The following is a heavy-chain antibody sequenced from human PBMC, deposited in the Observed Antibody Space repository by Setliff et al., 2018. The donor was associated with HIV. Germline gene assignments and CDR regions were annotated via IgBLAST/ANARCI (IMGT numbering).Heavy chain of an antibody. D-gene: IGHD5-18*01. CDR3: AGRGRTALDAFDI. V-gene: IGHV4-61*09. CDR1: GGSVGSGSYY. J-gene: IGHJ3*02. CDR2: IYIGGSP. Sequence: SETLSLTCTVSGGSVGSGSYYWNWTRQPAGKGLEWIGHIYIGGSPKYNPSLESRVTITVDTSKNQLSLRLRSVTAADTAAYWCAGRGRTALDAFDIWGQGTMVTVSS.